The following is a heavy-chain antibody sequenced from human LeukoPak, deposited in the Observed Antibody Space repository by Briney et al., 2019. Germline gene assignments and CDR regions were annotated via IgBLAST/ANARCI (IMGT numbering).Heavy chain of an antibody. CDR2: ISGYNGNT. D-gene: IGHD3-10*01. V-gene: IGHV1-18*01. Sequence: ASVKVSCKASGYTFTSYGITWVRQAPGQGLEGMGWISGYNGNTNYAQKFQGRVTMTTDTSTSTVYMELRSLRSDDTAVYYCARDDNYGSGQPDDWGQGTLVTVSS. CDR3: ARDDNYGSGQPDD. CDR1: GYTFTSYG. J-gene: IGHJ4*02.